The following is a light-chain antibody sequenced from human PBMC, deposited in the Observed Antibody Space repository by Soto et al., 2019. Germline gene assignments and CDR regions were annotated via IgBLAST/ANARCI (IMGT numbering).Light chain of an antibody. Sequence: QSVLTQPASVSGSPGQSITISCTGTSSDVGGYNYVSWYQQHPGKAPKLIIYDVSNRPSGVSNRFSGSKSDNTASLTISGLQAEDDTDYYCSSYTSTSTYVFGTGTKLTVL. CDR2: DVS. CDR1: SSDVGGYNY. J-gene: IGLJ1*01. V-gene: IGLV2-14*03. CDR3: SSYTSTSTYV.